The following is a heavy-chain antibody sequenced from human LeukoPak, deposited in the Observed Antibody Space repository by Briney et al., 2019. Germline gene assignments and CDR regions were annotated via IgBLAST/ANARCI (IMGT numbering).Heavy chain of an antibody. CDR2: ISSSSSYI. J-gene: IGHJ4*02. CDR3: ASNHGWVYFDY. Sequence: GGSLRLSCAASGFTFSSYSMNWVRQAPGKGLEWVSSISSSSSYIYYADSVQGRFTISRDNSKNTLYLQMNSLRIEDTAVYYCASNHGWVYFDYWGQGTLVTVSS. V-gene: IGHV3-21*01. CDR1: GFTFSSYS. D-gene: IGHD6-19*01.